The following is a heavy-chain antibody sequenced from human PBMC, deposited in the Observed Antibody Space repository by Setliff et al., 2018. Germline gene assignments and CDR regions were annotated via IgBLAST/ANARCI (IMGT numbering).Heavy chain of an antibody. CDR3: ARAPSVELVTIRTNSWFTY. Sequence: GESLKISCQGSGYSFSNFWIGWVRQMPGKGLEWMGIIYPGDSHTRYSPSFQGQVTMSADKSINTAYLPWSNLKASDTAFYYCARAPSVELVTIRTNSWFTYWGQGTLVTVSS. CDR1: GYSFSNFW. D-gene: IGHD5-18*01. V-gene: IGHV5-51*01. J-gene: IGHJ4*02. CDR2: IYPGDSHT.